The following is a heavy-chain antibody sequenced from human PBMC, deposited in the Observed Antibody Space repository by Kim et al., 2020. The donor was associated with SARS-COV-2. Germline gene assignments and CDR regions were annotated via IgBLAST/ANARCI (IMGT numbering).Heavy chain of an antibody. V-gene: IGHV4-39*01. CDR3: ARLGAARPLYYFDY. J-gene: IGHJ4*02. Sequence: NPSLKRRVTISVDTSKNQFSLKLSSVTAADTAVYYCARLGAARPLYYFDYWGQGTLVTVSS. D-gene: IGHD6-6*01.